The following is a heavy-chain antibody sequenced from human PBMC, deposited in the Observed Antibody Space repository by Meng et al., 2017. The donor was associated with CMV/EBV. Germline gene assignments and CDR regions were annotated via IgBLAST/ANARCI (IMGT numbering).Heavy chain of an antibody. CDR3: AREGYSYGDYYYGMDV. CDR2: IYYSGST. D-gene: IGHD5-18*01. V-gene: IGHV4-39*07. Sequence: SETLSLTCTVSGGSISSSSYYWGWIRQPPGKGLEWIGSIYYSGSTYYNPSLKSRVTISVDTSKNQFSLKLSSVTAADTAVYYCAREGYSYGDYYYGMDVWGQGTTDTVSS. CDR1: GGSISSSSYY. J-gene: IGHJ6*02.